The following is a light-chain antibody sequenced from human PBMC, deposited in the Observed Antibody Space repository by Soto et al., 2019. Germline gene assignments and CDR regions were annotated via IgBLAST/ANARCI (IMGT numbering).Light chain of an antibody. J-gene: IGKJ5*01. CDR3: QQYHTSSIT. V-gene: IGKV1-5*01. Sequence: DIQRTQSPSTLSASVGDRVTITCRASQTISNWLAWYQQKPGKAPTLLIYDASTLERGVPSRFSGTGSGTEFTLSIDSLQPDDFATYYCQQYHTSSITFGQGTRLEIK. CDR1: QTISNW. CDR2: DAS.